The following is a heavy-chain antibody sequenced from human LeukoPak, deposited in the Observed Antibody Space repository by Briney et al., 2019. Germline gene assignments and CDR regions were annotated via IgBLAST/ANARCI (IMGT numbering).Heavy chain of an antibody. D-gene: IGHD3-10*01. CDR3: AKDRRAPTMVRGVIGSWFDP. CDR1: GFTFSSYG. CDR2: IWYDGSNK. V-gene: IGHV3-33*06. J-gene: IGHJ5*02. Sequence: PGRSLRLSCAASGFTFSSYGMHWVRQAPGKGLEWVAVIWYDGSNKYYADSVKGRFTISRDNSKNTLYLQMNSLRAEDTAVYYCAKDRRAPTMVRGVIGSWFDPWGQGTLVTVSS.